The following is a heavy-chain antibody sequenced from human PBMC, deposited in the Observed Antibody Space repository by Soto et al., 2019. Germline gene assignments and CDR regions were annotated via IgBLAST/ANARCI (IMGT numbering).Heavy chain of an antibody. D-gene: IGHD6-19*01. CDR1: GGSISSYY. J-gene: IGHJ6*02. CDR2: IDYSGST. V-gene: IGHV4-59*01. CDR3: ARDRPRLAVSGYYYYDGMDV. Sequence: PSETLSLTCTVSGGSISSYYWSWIRQPPGKGLEWIGYIDYSGSTNYNPSLKSRVTISVDTSKNQFSLKLSSVTAADTAVYYCARDRPRLAVSGYYYYDGMDVWGQGTTVTGSS.